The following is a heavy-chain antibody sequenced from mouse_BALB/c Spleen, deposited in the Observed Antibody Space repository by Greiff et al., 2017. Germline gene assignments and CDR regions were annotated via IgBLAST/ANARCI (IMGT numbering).Heavy chain of an antibody. CDR3: ARHGDAMDY. CDR1: GFTFSSYT. V-gene: IGHV5-12-2*01. J-gene: IGHJ4*01. CDR2: ISNGGGST. Sequence: VESGGGLVQPGGSLKLSCAASGFTFSSYTMSWVRQTPEKRLEWVAYISNGGGSTYYPDTVKGRFTISRDNAKNTLYLQMSSLKSEDTAMYYCARHGDAMDYWGQGTSVTVSS.